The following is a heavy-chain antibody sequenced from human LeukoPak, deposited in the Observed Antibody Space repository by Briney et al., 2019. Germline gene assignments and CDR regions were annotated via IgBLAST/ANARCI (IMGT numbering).Heavy chain of an antibody. J-gene: IGHJ4*02. CDR1: GFTFSDYY. CDR3: ARGQWELLYYFDY. V-gene: IGHV3-11*01. D-gene: IGHD1-26*01. CDR2: ISTSGGAR. Sequence: PGGSLRLSCAASGFTFSDYYMSWIRQAPGKGLEWVSYISTSGGARYYADSVKGRFTISRDNAKNSLYLQMNSLRAEDTAVYYCARGQWELLYYFDYWGQGTLVTVSS.